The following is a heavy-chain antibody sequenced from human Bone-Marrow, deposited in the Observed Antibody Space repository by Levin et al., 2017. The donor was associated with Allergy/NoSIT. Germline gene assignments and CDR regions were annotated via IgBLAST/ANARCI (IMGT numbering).Heavy chain of an antibody. D-gene: IGHD3-3*01. Sequence: PSETLSLTCTVSGGPVSSNNYYWAWIRQPPGTGLEWIGSMHYSGSIYHNPSLKSRVTMSVDTSENQFSLKLSSVTAADTAVYYCGRGLRRVTVFGVVIAPGAFDFWGQGTMVAVSS. CDR3: GRGLRRVTVFGVVIAPGAFDF. CDR1: GGPVSSNNYY. J-gene: IGHJ3*01. CDR2: MHYSGSI. V-gene: IGHV4-39*07.